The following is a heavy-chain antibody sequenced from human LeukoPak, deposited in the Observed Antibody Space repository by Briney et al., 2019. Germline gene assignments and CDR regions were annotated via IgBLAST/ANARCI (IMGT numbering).Heavy chain of an antibody. CDR2: ISGSGGST. J-gene: IGHJ4*02. Sequence: PGGSLRLSCAASGFTFSSYAMSWGRQAPGKGLEWVSAISGSGGSTYYADSVKGRFTISRDNSKNTLYLQMNRLRAEDTAVYYCAKVANTMIVVVSADFDYWGQGTLVTVSS. D-gene: IGHD3-22*01. CDR1: GFTFSSYA. CDR3: AKVANTMIVVVSADFDY. V-gene: IGHV3-23*01.